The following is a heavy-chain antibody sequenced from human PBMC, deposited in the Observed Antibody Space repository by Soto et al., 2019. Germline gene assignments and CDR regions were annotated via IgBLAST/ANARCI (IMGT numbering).Heavy chain of an antibody. CDR3: ARGIFYAFDI. Sequence: SETLSLTCAVSGVSLSNPNWWAWVRQAPGKGLEWIGEIDHSGSTNYNPPLNSRVTISLDRSKNQFSLKLSSVAAADTAVYYCARGIFYAFDIWGQGTMITVS. V-gene: IGHV4-4*02. CDR1: GVSLSNPNW. D-gene: IGHD3-9*01. J-gene: IGHJ3*02. CDR2: IDHSGST.